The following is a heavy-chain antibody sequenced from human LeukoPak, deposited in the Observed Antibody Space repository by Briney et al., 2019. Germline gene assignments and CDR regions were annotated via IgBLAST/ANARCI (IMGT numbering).Heavy chain of an antibody. CDR2: INGDESTT. Sequence: GGSLRLSCVASGFTFSNYWMHWVRQAPEKGLVWISRINGDESTTGYADSVKGRFTISRDNAKNTLYLQMNTLGAEDTSLYYCARGFRWGFDYWGQGILVTVSS. J-gene: IGHJ4*02. CDR1: GFTFSNYW. V-gene: IGHV3-74*01. CDR3: ARGFRWGFDY. D-gene: IGHD4-23*01.